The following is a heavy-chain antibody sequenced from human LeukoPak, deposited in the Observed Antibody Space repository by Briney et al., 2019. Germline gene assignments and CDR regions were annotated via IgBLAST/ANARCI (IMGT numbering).Heavy chain of an antibody. J-gene: IGHJ5*02. Sequence: PSETLSLTRAVYGGSFSGYYWSWIRQPPGKGLEWVGEINHSGSTNYNPSLKSRVTTSVDTSKNQFSLKLSSVTAADTAVYYCAREGAAGIGHNRFDPWGQGTLVTVSS. CDR3: AREGAAGIGHNRFDP. CDR1: GGSFSGYY. V-gene: IGHV4-34*01. D-gene: IGHD6-13*01. CDR2: INHSGST.